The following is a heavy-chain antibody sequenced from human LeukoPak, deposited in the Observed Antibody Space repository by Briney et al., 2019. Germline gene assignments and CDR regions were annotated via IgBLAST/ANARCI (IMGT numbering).Heavy chain of an antibody. CDR1: GFTFSDYY. D-gene: IGHD6-13*01. Sequence: GGSLRLSCAASGFTFSDYYMSWISQARGKGLEWVSYISSSSSYTNYADSVKGRFTISRDNAKNSLYLQMNSLRAEDTAVYYCAGYSSSWDNWFDPWGQGTLVTVSS. J-gene: IGHJ5*02. CDR2: ISSSSSYT. CDR3: AGYSSSWDNWFDP. V-gene: IGHV3-11*06.